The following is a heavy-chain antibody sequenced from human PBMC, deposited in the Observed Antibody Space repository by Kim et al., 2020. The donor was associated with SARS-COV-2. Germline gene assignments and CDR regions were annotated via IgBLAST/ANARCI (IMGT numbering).Heavy chain of an antibody. J-gene: IGHJ4*02. CDR3: ATGRGGGWYYFDY. V-gene: IGHV1-24*01. D-gene: IGHD6-19*01. Sequence: YAQKFQGRVTMTEDTSTDTAYMELSSLRSEDTAVYYCATGRGGGWYYFDYWGQGTLVTVSS.